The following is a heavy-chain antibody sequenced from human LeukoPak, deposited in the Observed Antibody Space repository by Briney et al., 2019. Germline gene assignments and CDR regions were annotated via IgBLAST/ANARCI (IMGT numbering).Heavy chain of an antibody. CDR2: INHSGST. V-gene: IGHV4-34*01. D-gene: IGHD6-19*01. Sequence: SETLSLTCAVYGGSFSGYYWNWIRQPPGKGLEWIGEINHSGSTSYNPSIKSRVTISVDTSKNQFSLKLSSVTAADTAVYYCARGPRIAVAGRRSWFDPWGQGTLVSVSS. CDR3: ARGPRIAVAGRRSWFDP. CDR1: GGSFSGYY. J-gene: IGHJ5*02.